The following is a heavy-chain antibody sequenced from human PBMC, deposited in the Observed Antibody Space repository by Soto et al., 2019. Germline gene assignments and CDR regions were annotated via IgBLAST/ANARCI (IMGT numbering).Heavy chain of an antibody. CDR1: GFTFGDYY. V-gene: IGHV3-11*01. Sequence: QVQLVESGGGLVKPGGSLRLSCAASGFTFGDYYMSWIRQAPGKGLEWVSYMSSSGSSTYYVDSVRGRFTISRDNAKNSLYLQMDSLGAEDTAVYYCARAAAARPAACYWGQGTLVTVSS. D-gene: IGHD6-6*01. CDR3: ARAAAARPAACY. J-gene: IGHJ4*02. CDR2: MSSSGSST.